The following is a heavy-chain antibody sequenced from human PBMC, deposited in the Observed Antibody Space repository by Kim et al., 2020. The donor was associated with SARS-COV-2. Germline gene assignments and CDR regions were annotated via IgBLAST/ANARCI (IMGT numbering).Heavy chain of an antibody. CDR1: GFTFITYA. CDR3: ARTDNGAYRAYFDY. Sequence: GGSLRLSCAASGFTFITYAMHWVRQTPCKGLEWLAVISNDGSTKYYADSLQGRLTISRDNSKNTLYLQMSSLRPEDTAVYFCARTDNGAYRAYFDYWGQGTLVTVSS. CDR2: ISNDGSTK. D-gene: IGHD2-8*01. J-gene: IGHJ4*02. V-gene: IGHV3-30-3*01.